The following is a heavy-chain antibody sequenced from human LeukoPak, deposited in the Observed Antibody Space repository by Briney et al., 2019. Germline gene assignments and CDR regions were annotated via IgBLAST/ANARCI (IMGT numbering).Heavy chain of an antibody. CDR2: IDWDDDK. D-gene: IGHD1-26*01. CDR3: ARLNSGTYLDY. CDR1: GFSLSTSGMR. J-gene: IGHJ4*02. Sequence: SGPTLVHPTRTLTLTCTFSGFSLSTSGMRVGWIRQPPEKALEWLAHIDWDDDKFYRTSLKTRLTISKDTSKNQVVLTMTDMDPVDTATYYCARLNSGTYLDYWGQGTLVTVSS. V-gene: IGHV2-70*04.